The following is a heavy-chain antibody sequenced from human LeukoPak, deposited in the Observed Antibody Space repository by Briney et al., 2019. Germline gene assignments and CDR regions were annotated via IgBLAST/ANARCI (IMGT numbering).Heavy chain of an antibody. D-gene: IGHD3-22*01. CDR2: INPSGGST. V-gene: IGHV1-46*01. Sequence: GASVKVSCKASGYTFTSYYMHWVRQAPGRGLEWMGIINPSGGSTSSAQKFQGRVTMTRDTSTSTVYMELSSLRSEDTAVYYCARDWAERGYYDSSGYYPDYWGQGTLVTVSS. CDR3: ARDWAERGYYDSSGYYPDY. J-gene: IGHJ4*02. CDR1: GYTFTSYY.